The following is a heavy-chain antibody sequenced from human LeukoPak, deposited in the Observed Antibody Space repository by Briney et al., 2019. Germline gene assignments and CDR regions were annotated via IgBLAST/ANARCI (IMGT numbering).Heavy chain of an antibody. CDR3: ARGRNRIGYCSSTSCYTPDDY. CDR1: GYTFTSYY. V-gene: IGHV1-69*13. D-gene: IGHD2-2*02. J-gene: IGHJ4*02. CDR2: IIPIFGTA. Sequence: GASVKVSCKASGYTFTSYYMHWVRQAPGQGLEWMGGIIPIFGTANYAQKFQGRVTITADESTSTAYMELSSLRSEDTAVYYCARGRNRIGYCSSTSCYTPDDYWGQGTLVTVSS.